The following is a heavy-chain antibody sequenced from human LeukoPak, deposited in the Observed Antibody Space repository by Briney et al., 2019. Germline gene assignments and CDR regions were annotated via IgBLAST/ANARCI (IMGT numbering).Heavy chain of an antibody. V-gene: IGHV3-9*01. CDR1: GFTFDDYA. J-gene: IGHJ4*02. CDR3: AKDTGTAMAYYFDY. D-gene: IGHD5-18*01. Sequence: PGRSLRLSCAASGFTFDDYAMHWARQAPGKGLEWVSGISWNSGSIGYADSVKGRFTISRDNAKNSLYLQMNSLRAEDTALYYCAKDTGTAMAYYFDYWGQGTLVTVSS. CDR2: ISWNSGSI.